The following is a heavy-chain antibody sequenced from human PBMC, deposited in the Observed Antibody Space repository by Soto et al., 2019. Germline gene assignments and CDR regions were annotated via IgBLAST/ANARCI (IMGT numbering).Heavy chain of an antibody. J-gene: IGHJ4*01. CDR1: GFAFNNAW. Sequence: GGSLRLSCAASGFAFNNAWINWVRQAPGKGLKWVGRIKTKALGGTTYFAAPVRGRFAITRDDSRNMVYMQMNTLNTEDTAVYYCTTDSYSPIVEVRFDYWGHGTLGHRLL. V-gene: IGHV3-15*07. CDR2: IKTKALGGTT. D-gene: IGHD1-26*01. CDR3: TTDSYSPIVEVRFDY.